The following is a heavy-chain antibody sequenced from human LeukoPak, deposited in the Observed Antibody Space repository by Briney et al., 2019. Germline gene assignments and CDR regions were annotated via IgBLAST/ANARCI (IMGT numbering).Heavy chain of an antibody. D-gene: IGHD3-10*01. Sequence: GGSLRLSCAASGFTFSSSWMSWVRQVPGKGLEWVAKMKQDGSEKYYVDSAKGRFTISRDNAKNSVYLQMNSLRAEDTAVYYCARDSARSLDYWGQGTPVTVSS. CDR1: GFTFSSSW. V-gene: IGHV3-7*01. CDR2: MKQDGSEK. J-gene: IGHJ4*02. CDR3: ARDSARSLDY.